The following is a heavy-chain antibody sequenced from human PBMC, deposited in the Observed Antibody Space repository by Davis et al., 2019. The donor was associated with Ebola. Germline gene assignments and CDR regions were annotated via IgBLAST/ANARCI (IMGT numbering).Heavy chain of an antibody. CDR3: ARWETGNNHWYFDL. V-gene: IGHV3-21*01. Sequence: GGSLRLSCTASGFTSSSYWMSWVRQAPGKGLEWVSSISSSSSYIYYADSVKGRFTISRDNAKNSLYLQMNSLRAEDTAVYYCARWETGNNHWYFDLWGRGTLVTVSS. CDR2: ISSSSSYI. D-gene: IGHD1-1*01. CDR1: GFTSSSYW. J-gene: IGHJ2*01.